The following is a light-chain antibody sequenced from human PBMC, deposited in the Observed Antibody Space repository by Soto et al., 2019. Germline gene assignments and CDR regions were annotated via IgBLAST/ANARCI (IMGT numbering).Light chain of an antibody. V-gene: IGKV3-15*01. CDR3: QQYNNLNP. CDR2: GAS. Sequence: EIVMTQSPAILSVSPGERATLSCRASQSVSSNLAWYQQKPGQAPRLLIYGASTRATGIPARFRGSGSGTEFTLTISSLQSEDFPVYYCQQYNNLNPFGPGTKVDIK. CDR1: QSVSSN. J-gene: IGKJ3*01.